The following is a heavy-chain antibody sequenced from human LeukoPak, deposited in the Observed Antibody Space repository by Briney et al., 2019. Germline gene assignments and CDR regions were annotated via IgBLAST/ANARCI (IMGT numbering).Heavy chain of an antibody. CDR3: APDYYDSSGYPPPFDY. J-gene: IGHJ4*02. Sequence: GGSLRLSCAASGFTFSSYSVHWVRQAPGKGLEWVAFIRYDGSNKYYADSVKGRFTISRDNSKNTLYLQMNSLRAEDTAVYYCAPDYYDSSGYPPPFDYWGQGTLVTVSS. D-gene: IGHD3-22*01. CDR1: GFTFSSYS. CDR2: IRYDGSNK. V-gene: IGHV3-30*02.